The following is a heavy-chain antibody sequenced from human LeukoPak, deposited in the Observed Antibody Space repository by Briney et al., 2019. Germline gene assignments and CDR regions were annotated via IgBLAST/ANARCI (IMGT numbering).Heavy chain of an antibody. Sequence: SETLSLTCTVSGGSISSYYWSWIRQPPGKGLEWIGYIFTSGSTNYNPSLKSRVTISVDTSKNQFSLKLSSVTAADTAVYYCARLADLGNIGYYYYYMDVWGKGTTVTVSS. D-gene: IGHD2/OR15-2a*01. J-gene: IGHJ6*03. CDR2: IFTSGST. CDR3: ARLADLGNIGYYYYYMDV. CDR1: GGSISSYY. V-gene: IGHV4-4*09.